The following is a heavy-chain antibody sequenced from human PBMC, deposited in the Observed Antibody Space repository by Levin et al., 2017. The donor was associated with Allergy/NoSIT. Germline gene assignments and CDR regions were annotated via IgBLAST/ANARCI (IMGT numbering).Heavy chain of an antibody. D-gene: IGHD2-15*01. J-gene: IGHJ3*02. CDR2: ISSSSSYT. CDR3: AREGCSGGSCYRAFDI. V-gene: IGHV3-11*05. Sequence: GGSLRLSCAASGFTFSDYYMSWIRQAPGKGLEWVSYISSSSSYTNYADSVKGRFTISRDNAKNSLYLQMNSLRAEDTAVYYCAREGCSGGSCYRAFDIWGQGTMVTVSS. CDR1: GFTFSDYY.